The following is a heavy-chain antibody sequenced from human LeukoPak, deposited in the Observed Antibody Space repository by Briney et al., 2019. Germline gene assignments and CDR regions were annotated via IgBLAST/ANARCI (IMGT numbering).Heavy chain of an antibody. V-gene: IGHV4-39*01. D-gene: IGHD3-16*02. Sequence: KASETLSLTCTVSGGSISSSSYYWGWIRQPPGKGLEWIGSIYYSGSTYYNPSLKSRVTISVDTSKNQFSLKLSSVTAADTAVYYCARQGPGAYDYVWGSYRYTGRWFDPWGQGTLVTVSS. CDR1: GGSISSSSYY. CDR3: ARQGPGAYDYVWGSYRYTGRWFDP. CDR2: IYYSGST. J-gene: IGHJ5*02.